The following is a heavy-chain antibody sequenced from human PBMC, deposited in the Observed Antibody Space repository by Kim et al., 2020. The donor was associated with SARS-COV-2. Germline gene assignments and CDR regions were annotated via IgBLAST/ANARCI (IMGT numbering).Heavy chain of an antibody. D-gene: IGHD6-13*01. CDR3: AVIQRKNSSPYYYYYMDV. CDR1: GGSFSGYY. V-gene: IGHV4-34*01. Sequence: SETLSLTCAVYGGSFSGYYWSWIRQPPGKGLEWIGEINHSGSTNYNPSLKSRVTISVDTSKNQFSLKLSSVTAADTAVYYCAVIQRKNSSPYYYYYMDVWGKGTTVTVSS. J-gene: IGHJ6*03. CDR2: INHSGST.